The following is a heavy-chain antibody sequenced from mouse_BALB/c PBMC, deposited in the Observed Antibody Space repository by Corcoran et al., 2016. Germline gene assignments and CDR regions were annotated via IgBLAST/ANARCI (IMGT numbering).Heavy chain of an antibody. CDR3: ARWAGGYGSSPYYYAMDY. J-gene: IGHJ4*01. CDR2: ISCYNGAT. CDR1: GYSFTGYS. Sequence: LVKTGASVKISCKASGYSFTGYSMHWVKQSHGKSLEWIGYISCYNGATSYNQKFKGKATFTVDTSSSTAYMQFNSLTSEDSAVYYCARWAGGYGSSPYYYAMDYWGQGTSVTVSS. D-gene: IGHD1-1*01. V-gene: IGHV1S34*01.